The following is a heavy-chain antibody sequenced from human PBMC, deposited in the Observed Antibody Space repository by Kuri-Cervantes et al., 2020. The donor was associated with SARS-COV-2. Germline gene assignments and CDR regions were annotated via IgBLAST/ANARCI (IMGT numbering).Heavy chain of an antibody. V-gene: IGHV3-15*01. CDR3: TPNPARWELQLWH. D-gene: IGHD1-26*01. Sequence: GGSLRLSCAVSGFSFRDTWMSWVRQAPGKGLEWVGRIKSNPNGGTTDYAAPVKGRFTISRDDSKNTLYLQMDSLTIEDTGVYYCTPNPARWELQLWHWGRGTLVTVSS. CDR1: GFSFRDTW. J-gene: IGHJ4*02. CDR2: IKSNPNGGTT.